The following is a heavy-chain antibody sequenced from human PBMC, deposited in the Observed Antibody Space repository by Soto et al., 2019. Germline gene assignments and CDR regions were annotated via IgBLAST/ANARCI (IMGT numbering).Heavy chain of an antibody. CDR3: ARGNNHYDSRRLYYYYYGMDV. CDR2: TYYRSRWYN. V-gene: IGHV6-1*01. D-gene: IGHD3-22*01. J-gene: IGHJ6*02. CDR1: GDSVSGNSAA. Sequence: PSQTLSLTCAISGDSVSGNSAAWNWIRQSPSRGLEWLGRTYYRSRWYNDYAVSVKSRITVTPDTSKNQFSLKLSSVTAADTAVYYCARGNNHYDSRRLYYYYYGMDVWGQGTTVTVSS.